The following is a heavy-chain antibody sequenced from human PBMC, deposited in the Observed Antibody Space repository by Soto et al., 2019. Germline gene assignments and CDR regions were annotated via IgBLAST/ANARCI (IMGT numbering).Heavy chain of an antibody. Sequence: EVQLLESGGGLVQPGGSLRLSCAASGFTFSNYGMSWVRQAPGKGLEWVSAISGSGVSTYYADSVKGRFTISRDNSKNTLDLQMNSLRAEDTAVYYCAKLEPGIAVAGTNWYFDLWGRGTLVTVSS. J-gene: IGHJ2*01. CDR3: AKLEPGIAVAGTNWYFDL. V-gene: IGHV3-23*01. D-gene: IGHD6-19*01. CDR1: GFTFSNYG. CDR2: ISGSGVST.